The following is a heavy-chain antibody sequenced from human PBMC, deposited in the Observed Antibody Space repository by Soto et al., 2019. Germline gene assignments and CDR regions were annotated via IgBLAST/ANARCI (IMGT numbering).Heavy chain of an antibody. V-gene: IGHV3-21*01. J-gene: IGHJ5*02. CDR2: TFNFDGSL. CDR3: ARDVTSSTYYYLSPGGFDP. Sequence: GGSLRLSCAASGFALSTYSIGWVRQAPGKGLEWVSFTFNFDGSLYYADSVKGRFAISRDNAKNSVYLQMNSLRAEDTAVYYCARDVTSSTYYYLSPGGFDPWGQGTLVTVSS. CDR1: GFALSTYS. D-gene: IGHD3-22*01.